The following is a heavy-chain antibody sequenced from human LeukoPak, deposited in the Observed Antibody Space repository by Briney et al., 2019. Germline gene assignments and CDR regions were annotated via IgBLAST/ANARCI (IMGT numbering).Heavy chain of an antibody. D-gene: IGHD3-16*02. CDR2: IYYSGST. CDR3: ARQKLGELSSFDY. V-gene: IGHV4-59*08. J-gene: IGHJ4*02. CDR1: GASITTYY. Sequence: PSETLSLTCTVSGASITTYYWSWIRQPPGKGLEWIGYIYYSGSTKYNPSLKSRATISIDTSKNQISLNLNSVTAADTAVYYCARQKLGELSSFDYWGQGTLVTVSS.